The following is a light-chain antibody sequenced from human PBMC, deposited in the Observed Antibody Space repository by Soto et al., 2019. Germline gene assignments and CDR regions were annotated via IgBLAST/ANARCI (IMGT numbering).Light chain of an antibody. J-gene: IGKJ5*01. Sequence: EVLMTQCPATLSVAPGERATLSCRASESVSRNLAWYQQKPGQAPRLLIYDASTRATGIPDRFSGGGSGTEFTLTISSLQSEDFVVYYCQQYNSWPPITFGQGTRLEIK. V-gene: IGKV3-15*01. CDR3: QQYNSWPPIT. CDR1: ESVSRN. CDR2: DAS.